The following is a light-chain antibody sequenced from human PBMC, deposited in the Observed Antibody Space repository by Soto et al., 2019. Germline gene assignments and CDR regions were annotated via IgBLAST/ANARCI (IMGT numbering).Light chain of an antibody. CDR3: SSFTGGSTLVV. CDR1: SSDVGGYNY. V-gene: IGLV2-14*03. J-gene: IGLJ1*01. CDR2: DVS. Sequence: QSALTQPASVSGSPGQSITISCTGTSSDVGGYNYVSWYQQHPGKAPKLMFYDVSNRPSGVSNRFSGSKSGNTASLTISGLQAEDEADYYCSSFTGGSTLVVFGTGTKVTVL.